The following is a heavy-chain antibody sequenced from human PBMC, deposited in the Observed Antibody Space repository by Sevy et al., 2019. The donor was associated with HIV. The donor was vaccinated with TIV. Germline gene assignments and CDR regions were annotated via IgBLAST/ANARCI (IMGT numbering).Heavy chain of an antibody. CDR2: ISYDGSNK. D-gene: IGHD4-17*01. CDR1: GFTFSSYG. J-gene: IGHJ4*02. V-gene: IGHV3-30*18. Sequence: GGSLRLTCAASGFTFSSYGMHWVRQAPGKGLEWVAVISYDGSNKYYADSVKGRFTISIDNFNNTLYLQMNSLRAEDTAVYYCAKGPYYGGNSVLDYWGQGTLVTVSS. CDR3: AKGPYYGGNSVLDY.